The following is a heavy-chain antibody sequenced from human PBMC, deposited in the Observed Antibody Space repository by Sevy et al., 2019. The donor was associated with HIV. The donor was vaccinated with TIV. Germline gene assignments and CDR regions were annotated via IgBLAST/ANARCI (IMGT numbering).Heavy chain of an antibody. V-gene: IGHV3-23*01. J-gene: IGHJ4*02. CDR1: GFTFSSYA. CDR3: AKDLRGGTMIVVVITSFDY. CDR2: ISGSGGST. D-gene: IGHD3-22*01. Sequence: GGSLRLSCGASGFTFSSYAMSWVRQAPGKGLEWVSAISGSGGSTYYADSVKGRFTISRDNSKNTLYLQMNSLRAEDTAVYYCAKDLRGGTMIVVVITSFDYWGQGTLVTVSS.